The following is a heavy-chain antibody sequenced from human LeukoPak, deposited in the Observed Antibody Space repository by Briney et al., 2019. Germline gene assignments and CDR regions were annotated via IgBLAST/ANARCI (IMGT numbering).Heavy chain of an antibody. Sequence: PGGSLRLSCAASGFTFSSYSMNWVRQAPGKGLEWVSAISSSSSYIYYADSVKGRFTISRDNAKNSLYLQTNSLRAEDTAVYYCARHTFGVGGSPNPVYFDYWGQGTLVTVSS. CDR3: ARHTFGVGGSPNPVYFDY. CDR1: GFTFSSYS. D-gene: IGHD2-8*01. V-gene: IGHV3-21*01. CDR2: ISSSSSYI. J-gene: IGHJ4*02.